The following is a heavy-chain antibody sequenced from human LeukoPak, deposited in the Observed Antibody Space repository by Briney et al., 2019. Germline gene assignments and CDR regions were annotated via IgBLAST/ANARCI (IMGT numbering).Heavy chain of an antibody. D-gene: IGHD6-6*01. CDR3: ARAPSDFDY. V-gene: IGHV3-7*01. J-gene: IGHJ4*02. CDR1: GFTFSNYW. CDR2: IKQDGSEK. Sequence: GGSLRLSCAASGFTFSNYWMSWVRQAPGKGLEWVASIKQDGSEKTYVDSVKGRFTISRDNAKNSLYLQINSLGVEDTAVYYCARAPSDFDYWGQGTLVTVSS.